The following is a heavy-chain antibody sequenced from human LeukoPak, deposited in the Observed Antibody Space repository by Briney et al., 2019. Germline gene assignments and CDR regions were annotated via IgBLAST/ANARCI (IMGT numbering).Heavy chain of an antibody. Sequence: SETLSLTCADFGGSFTDSYWSLIPQPPGKGLEWIGEITHRGSTNYKSSLKSRVTISVDTSKNQFSLKLTSVTAADTAIYYCSRRGQWLGRWFDPWGQGTLVTVSS. CDR2: ITHRGST. CDR3: SRRGQWLGRWFDP. V-gene: IGHV4-34*01. D-gene: IGHD6-19*01. J-gene: IGHJ5*02. CDR1: GGSFTDSY.